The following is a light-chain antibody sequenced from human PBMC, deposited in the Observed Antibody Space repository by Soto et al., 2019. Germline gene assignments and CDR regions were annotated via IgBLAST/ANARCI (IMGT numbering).Light chain of an antibody. Sequence: DIMMTQSPDSLAVSLGERATINCKSSQSVFYSSNNRNFLAWYQQKPGQPPKLLIYWASTRESGVPDRFSASGSGTDFTLTISSLQAEDLAVYYCHQYYGTPWTFGQGTKVEIK. CDR2: WAS. CDR3: HQYYGTPWT. CDR1: QSVFYSSNNRNF. V-gene: IGKV4-1*01. J-gene: IGKJ1*01.